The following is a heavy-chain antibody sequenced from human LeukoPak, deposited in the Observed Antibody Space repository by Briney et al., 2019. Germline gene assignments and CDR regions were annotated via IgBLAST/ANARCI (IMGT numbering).Heavy chain of an antibody. CDR1: GGSFSGYY. CDR3: ATEVVGATGGFDY. J-gene: IGHJ4*02. V-gene: IGHV4-34*01. D-gene: IGHD1-26*01. CDR2: INHSGST. Sequence: SETLSLTCAVYGGSFSGYYWSWIRQPPGKGLEWIGEINHSGSTNYNPSLKSRVTISVDTSKNQFSLKLSSVTAADTAVYYCATEVVGATGGFDYWGQGTLVTVSS.